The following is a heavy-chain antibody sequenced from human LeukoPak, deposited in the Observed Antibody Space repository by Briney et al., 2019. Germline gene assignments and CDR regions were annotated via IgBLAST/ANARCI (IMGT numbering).Heavy chain of an antibody. Sequence: SETLSLTCTVSGGSISSHYWSWIRQPPGKGLEWIGYIYYSGSTNYNPSLKSRVTISVDTSKNQFSLKLSSVTAADTAVYYCARRRDGYNGNWYFDLWGRGTLVTVSS. D-gene: IGHD5-24*01. V-gene: IGHV4-59*11. CDR1: GGSISSHY. J-gene: IGHJ2*01. CDR3: ARRRDGYNGNWYFDL. CDR2: IYYSGST.